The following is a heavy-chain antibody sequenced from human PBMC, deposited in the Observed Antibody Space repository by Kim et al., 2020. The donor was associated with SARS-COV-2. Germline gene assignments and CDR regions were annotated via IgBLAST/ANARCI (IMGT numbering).Heavy chain of an antibody. Sequence: SETLSLTCTVSGGSISSYYWSWIRQPPGKGLEWIGYIYYSGSTNYNPSLKSRVTISVDTSKNLLSLKLSSVTAADTAVYYCARVGWRGLFDPWGQGTLVT. CDR1: GGSISSYY. D-gene: IGHD3-3*01. CDR2: IYYSGST. V-gene: IGHV4-59*01. CDR3: ARVGWRGLFDP. J-gene: IGHJ5*02.